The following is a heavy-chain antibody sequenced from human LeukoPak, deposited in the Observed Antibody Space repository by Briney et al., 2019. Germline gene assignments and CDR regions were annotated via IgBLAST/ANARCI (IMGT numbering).Heavy chain of an antibody. CDR1: GGSISSSSYY. Sequence: SETLSLTCTVSGGSISSSSYYWGWIRQPPGKGLEWIGSIYYSGSTYYNPSLKSRVTISVDTSKNQFSLKLSSVTAADTAVYYCARMGYCSGGSCYPRYRNWFDPWGQRTLVTVSS. V-gene: IGHV4-39*07. J-gene: IGHJ5*02. CDR2: IYYSGST. CDR3: ARMGYCSGGSCYPRYRNWFDP. D-gene: IGHD2-15*01.